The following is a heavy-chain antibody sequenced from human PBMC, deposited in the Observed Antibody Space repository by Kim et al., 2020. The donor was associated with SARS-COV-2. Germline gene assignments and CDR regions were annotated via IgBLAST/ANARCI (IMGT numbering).Heavy chain of an antibody. J-gene: IGHJ4*02. D-gene: IGHD5-18*01. V-gene: IGHV4-30-2*01. Sequence: ALYIPSLVSRVTISVDRSKNQFSLNLRSVTAADTAVYYCARVRDAAVLDYWGQGILVTVSS. CDR3: ARVRDAAVLDY. CDR2: A.